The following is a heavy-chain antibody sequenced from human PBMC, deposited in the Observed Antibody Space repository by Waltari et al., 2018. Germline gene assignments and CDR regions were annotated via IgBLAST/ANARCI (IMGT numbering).Heavy chain of an antibody. D-gene: IGHD3-16*01. J-gene: IGHJ4*02. V-gene: IGHV3-7*03. CDR3: ARPENMGELYYY. CDR1: GFHFDSFW. Sequence: EVQLVESGGGLVQPGGSLRPPCEASGFHFDSFWMTWFRQAPGKGLECVANINQNGSDKKYVDSVKGRFTISRDNGKNSLFLQMNNLRGDDTAIYYCARPENMGELYYYWGLGTLVTVST. CDR2: INQNGSDK.